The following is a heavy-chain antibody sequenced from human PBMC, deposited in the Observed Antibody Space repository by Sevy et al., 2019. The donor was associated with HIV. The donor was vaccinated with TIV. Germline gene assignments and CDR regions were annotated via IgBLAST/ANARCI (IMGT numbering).Heavy chain of an antibody. CDR1: GYTFTGYY. D-gene: IGHD6-13*01. Sequence: ASVKVSCKASGYTFTGYYMHWVRQAPGQGLEWMGWINPNSGGTNYAQKFQGWVTMTRDTSISTAYMELSRLRSDDTAGYYCARDGGTGYSSSVDYYYYMDVWGKGTTVTVSS. J-gene: IGHJ6*03. CDR2: INPNSGGT. V-gene: IGHV1-2*04. CDR3: ARDGGTGYSSSVDYYYYMDV.